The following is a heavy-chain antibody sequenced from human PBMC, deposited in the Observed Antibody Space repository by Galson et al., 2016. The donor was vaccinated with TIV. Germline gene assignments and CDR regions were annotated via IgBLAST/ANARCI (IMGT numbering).Heavy chain of an antibody. Sequence: SVKVSCKASGDTFSNYAISWVRQAPGQGLEWMGRIIPILNIANYAQEFQGRVAITADESTNTSYMELNSLISEDTAVYYCAIAAGGVTNYYYYMDVWGKGTTVTVSS. CDR3: AIAAGGVTNYYYYMDV. D-gene: IGHD6-13*01. V-gene: IGHV1-69*04. J-gene: IGHJ6*03. CDR1: GDTFSNYA. CDR2: IIPILNIA.